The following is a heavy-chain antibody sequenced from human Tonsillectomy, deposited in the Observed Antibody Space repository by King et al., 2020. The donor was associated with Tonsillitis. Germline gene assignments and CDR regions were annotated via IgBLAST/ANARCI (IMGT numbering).Heavy chain of an antibody. J-gene: IGHJ5*02. CDR2: IYYSGST. V-gene: IGHV4-59*01. CDR3: AREGGASSRRFDP. D-gene: IGHD6-13*01. Sequence: VQLQESGPGLVKPSETLSLTCTVSGGSISSYYWSWIRQPPGKGLEWIGYIYYSGSTNYNPSLKSRVTISVDTSKNQFSLKLSSVTAADTAVYYCAREGGASSRRFDPWGQGTLVTVSS. CDR1: GGSISSYY.